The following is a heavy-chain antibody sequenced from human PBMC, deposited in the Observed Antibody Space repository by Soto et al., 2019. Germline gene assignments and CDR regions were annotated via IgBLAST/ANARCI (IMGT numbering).Heavy chain of an antibody. D-gene: IGHD2-2*01. CDR1: GYSFTNHG. J-gene: IGHJ4*02. Sequence: QVLLVQSGAEVRKPGASVKVSCKTSGYSFTNHGISWVRQAPGQGLEWMGWISGYSGSSRYAQKSQGRVAMTIDTSTSTAYMELRSLRPDDTAMYFCARVGGQLPFYFDYWGQGTLVPVSS. V-gene: IGHV1-18*04. CDR3: ARVGGQLPFYFDY. CDR2: ISGYSGSS.